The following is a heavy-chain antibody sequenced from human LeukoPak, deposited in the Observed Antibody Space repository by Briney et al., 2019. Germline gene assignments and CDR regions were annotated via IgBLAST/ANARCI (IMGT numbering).Heavy chain of an antibody. D-gene: IGHD3-9*01. Sequence: SVKVSCKASGGIFSSYAISWVRQAPGQGLEWMGGIIPIFGTANYAQKFQGRVTITADESTSTAYMELSSLRSEDTAVYYCARDYYDILTGYYNPSGNDYWGQGTLVTVSS. CDR2: IIPIFGTA. CDR3: ARDYYDILTGYYNPSGNDY. J-gene: IGHJ4*02. V-gene: IGHV1-69*13. CDR1: GGIFSSYA.